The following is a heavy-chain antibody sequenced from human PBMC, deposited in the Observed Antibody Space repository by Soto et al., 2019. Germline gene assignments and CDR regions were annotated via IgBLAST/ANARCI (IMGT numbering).Heavy chain of an antibody. CDR1: GFTFDDYA. D-gene: IGHD3-3*01. CDR3: AKDIIRRNFWSGYYKGDAFDI. V-gene: IGHV3-9*01. J-gene: IGHJ3*02. Sequence: PGGSLRLSCAASGFTFDDYAMHWVRQAPGKGLEWVSGISWNSGSIGYADSVKGRFTISRDNAKNSLYLQMNSLRAEDTALYYCAKDIIRRNFWSGYYKGDAFDIWGQGTMVTVS. CDR2: ISWNSGSI.